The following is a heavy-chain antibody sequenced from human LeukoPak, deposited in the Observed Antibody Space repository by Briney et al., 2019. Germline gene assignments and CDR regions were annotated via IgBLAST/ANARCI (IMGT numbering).Heavy chain of an antibody. Sequence: ASVKVSCKTSGYTSTTYGISWVRQAPGQGLEWMGWTYNTYTHYAQTLRDRLTMTTDTSTSTSYMELRSLRSDDTAVYYCARDERYDSSGYPFDYWGQGTLVTVSS. D-gene: IGHD3-22*01. CDR3: ARDERYDSSGYPFDY. CDR1: GYTSTTYG. CDR2: TYNTYT. V-gene: IGHV1-18*01. J-gene: IGHJ4*02.